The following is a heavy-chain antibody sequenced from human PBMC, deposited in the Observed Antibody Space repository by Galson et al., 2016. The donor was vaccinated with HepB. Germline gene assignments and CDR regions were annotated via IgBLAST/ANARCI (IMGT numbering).Heavy chain of an antibody. CDR2: IYWDDDK. Sequence: PALVKPTQTLTLTCTFSGLSLSTSGVAVGWIRQPPGKALEWLGIIYWDDDKRYSPSLKSRLTITRDTSKNQVVLTMTNTDPVDTATYYCARLRDSGFYGSGSHAFDIWGQGTMVTVSS. V-gene: IGHV2-5*02. D-gene: IGHD3-10*01. J-gene: IGHJ3*02. CDR3: ARLRDSGFYGSGSHAFDI. CDR1: GLSLSTSGVA.